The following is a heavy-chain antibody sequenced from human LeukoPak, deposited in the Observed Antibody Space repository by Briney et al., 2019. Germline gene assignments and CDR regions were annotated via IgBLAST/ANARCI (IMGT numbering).Heavy chain of an antibody. Sequence: PSETLSLTCTVSGGSISSGGYYWSWIRQPPGKGLEWIGYINYSGSITYNPSLKSRVTISLDMSKNQFSLKLNSVTAADTAVYYCARGGHSYGSFRLYFDCWGQGTLVTVSS. CDR3: ARGGHSYGSFRLYFDC. CDR1: GGSISSGGYY. CDR2: INYSGSI. J-gene: IGHJ4*02. V-gene: IGHV4-61*08. D-gene: IGHD5-18*01.